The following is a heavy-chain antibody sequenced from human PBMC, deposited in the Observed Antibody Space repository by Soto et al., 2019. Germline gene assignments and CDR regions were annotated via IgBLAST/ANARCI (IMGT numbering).Heavy chain of an antibody. Sequence: LSLTCTVSGGSISTYYWSWIRQPPGKGLEWIGYIYYSGSTNYNPSLKSRVTISVDTSKDQFSLKLSSVTAADTAVYYCARDRRDYYDSSGYFLDIWGQGTMVTVSS. V-gene: IGHV4-59*01. CDR1: GGSISTYY. CDR3: ARDRRDYYDSSGYFLDI. D-gene: IGHD3-22*01. J-gene: IGHJ3*02. CDR2: IYYSGST.